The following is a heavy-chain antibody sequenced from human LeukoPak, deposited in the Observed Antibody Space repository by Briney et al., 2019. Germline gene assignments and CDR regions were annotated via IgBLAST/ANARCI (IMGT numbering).Heavy chain of an antibody. D-gene: IGHD3-10*01. CDR3: ARAGSGSGSYTPLLDY. J-gene: IGHJ4*02. CDR1: GGSFSGYY. Sequence: TETLSLTCAVYGGSFSGYYWSWIRQPPGKGLEWIGEINHSGSTNYNPSLKSRVTISVDTSKNQFSLKLSSVTAADTAVYYCARAGSGSGSYTPLLDYWGQGTLVTVSS. V-gene: IGHV4-34*01. CDR2: INHSGST.